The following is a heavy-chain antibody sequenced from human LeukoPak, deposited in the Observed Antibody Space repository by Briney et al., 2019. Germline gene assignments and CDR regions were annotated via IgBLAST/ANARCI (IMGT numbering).Heavy chain of an antibody. Sequence: GGSLRLSCAASGFTISAYAMNWVRQAPGKGLEWVSVIGASGGGTYYADSVKGRFTISRDNSHNTLYLQMNSLRAEDTAVYYCAKEGGYTYGQNQYYAMDVWGQGTTVTVSS. CDR1: GFTISAYA. J-gene: IGHJ6*02. D-gene: IGHD5-18*01. V-gene: IGHV3-23*01. CDR2: IGASGGGT. CDR3: AKEGGYTYGQNQYYAMDV.